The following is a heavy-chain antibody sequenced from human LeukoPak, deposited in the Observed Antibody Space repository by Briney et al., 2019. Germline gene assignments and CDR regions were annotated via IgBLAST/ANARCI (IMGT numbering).Heavy chain of an antibody. CDR1: GGSISSYY. V-gene: IGHV4-59*01. J-gene: IGHJ4*02. CDR3: ARSPIAARRLLDY. CDR2: IYYSGST. Sequence: PSETLSLTCTVSGGSISSYYWSWIRQPPRKGLEWIGYIYYSGSTNYNPSLKSRVTISVDTSKNQFSLKLSSVTAADTAVYYCARSPIAARRLLDYWGQGTLVTVSS. D-gene: IGHD6-6*01.